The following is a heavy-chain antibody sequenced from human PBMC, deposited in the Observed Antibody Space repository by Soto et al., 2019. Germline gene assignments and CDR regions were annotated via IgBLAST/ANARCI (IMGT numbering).Heavy chain of an antibody. V-gene: IGHV3-30*18. J-gene: IGHJ6*02. CDR1: GFTFSTAW. CDR2: ISYDGSNK. CDR3: AKDRPSGSRPYYYGMDV. Sequence: GGSLRLSCAASGFTFSTAWMSWVRQAPGKGLEWVAVISYDGSNKYYADSVKGRFTISRDNSKNTLYLQMNSLRAEDTAVYYCAKDRPSGSRPYYYGMDVWGQGTTVTVSS. D-gene: IGHD1-26*01.